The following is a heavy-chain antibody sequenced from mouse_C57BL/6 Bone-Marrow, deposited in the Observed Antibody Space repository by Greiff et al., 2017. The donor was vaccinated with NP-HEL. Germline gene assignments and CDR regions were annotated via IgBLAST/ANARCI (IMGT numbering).Heavy chain of an antibody. CDR3: ARGVRYYAMDY. J-gene: IGHJ4*01. D-gene: IGHD5-1*01. CDR1: GYSITSGYY. V-gene: IGHV3-6*01. CDR2: ISYDGSN. Sequence: EVKLVESGPGLVKPSQSLSLTCSVTGYSITSGYYWNWIRQFPGNKLEWMGYISYDGSNNYNPSLKNRISITRDTSKNQFFLKLNSVTTEDTATYYCARGVRYYAMDYWGQGTSVTVSS.